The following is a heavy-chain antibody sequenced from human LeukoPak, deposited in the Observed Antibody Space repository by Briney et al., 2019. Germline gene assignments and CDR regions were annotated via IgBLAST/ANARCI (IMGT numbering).Heavy chain of an antibody. V-gene: IGHV3-7*01. J-gene: IGHJ5*02. CDR3: ARDSETYYYGSGSPNWFDP. Sequence: GGSLRLSCAASGFTFSSYWMSWVRQAPGKGLEWVANIKQDGSEKYYVDSVKGRFTISRDNAKNSLYLQMNSLRAEDTAVYYCARDSETYYYGSGSPNWFDPWGQGTLVTVSP. D-gene: IGHD3-10*01. CDR1: GFTFSSYW. CDR2: IKQDGSEK.